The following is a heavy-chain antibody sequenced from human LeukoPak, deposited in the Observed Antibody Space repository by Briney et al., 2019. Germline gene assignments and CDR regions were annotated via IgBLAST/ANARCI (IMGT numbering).Heavy chain of an antibody. Sequence: SETLSLTCTVSGGSISSYYWSWIRQPPGKGLEWIGYIYSSGSTNYNPSLKSRVTISVETSKNQFSLKLSSVTAADTAVYYCARGLQNRSSGIRFDVFQIWGQGTMVTVSS. V-gene: IGHV4-59*01. CDR2: IYSSGST. J-gene: IGHJ3*02. D-gene: IGHD6-6*01. CDR1: GGSISSYY. CDR3: ARGLQNRSSGIRFDVFQI.